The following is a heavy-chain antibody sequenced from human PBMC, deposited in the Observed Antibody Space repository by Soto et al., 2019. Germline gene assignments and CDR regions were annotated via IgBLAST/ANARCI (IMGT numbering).Heavy chain of an antibody. Sequence: EVQLVESGGGLVKPGGSLRLSCAASGFTFSNYNMNWVRQAPGKGLEWVSSISSSSSYIYYADSVKGRFTISRDNAKNSLYLQMNSLRAEDTAVYYCAKDLAVAGKYYYYGMDVWGQGTTVTVSS. CDR1: GFTFSNYN. D-gene: IGHD6-19*01. CDR3: AKDLAVAGKYYYYGMDV. J-gene: IGHJ6*02. CDR2: ISSSSSYI. V-gene: IGHV3-21*04.